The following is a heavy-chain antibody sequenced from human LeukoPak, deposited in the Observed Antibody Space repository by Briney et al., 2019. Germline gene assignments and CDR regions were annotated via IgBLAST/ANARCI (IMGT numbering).Heavy chain of an antibody. CDR1: GYTFTSYD. Sequence: ASVKVSCKASGYTFTSYDISWVRQATGQGLEWMGWMNPNSGNTGYAQKFQGRVTMTRNTSISTAYMELSSLRSEDTAVYYCARRRLQGSFFDYWGQGTLVTVSS. CDR3: ARRRLQGSFFDY. CDR2: MNPNSGNT. J-gene: IGHJ4*02. D-gene: IGHD5-24*01. V-gene: IGHV1-8*01.